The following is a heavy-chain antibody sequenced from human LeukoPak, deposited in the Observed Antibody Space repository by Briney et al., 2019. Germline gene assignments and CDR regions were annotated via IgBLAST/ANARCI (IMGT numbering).Heavy chain of an antibody. CDR1: GFAFNTYA. CDR3: AKFLRSLRIAAAGTVGDY. V-gene: IGHV3-23*01. J-gene: IGHJ4*02. D-gene: IGHD6-13*01. Sequence: GGSLRLSCAASGFAFNTYAMTWVRQAPGKGLEWVSGISGSGGTTYYADSLKGRFTISRDNSKNTLYLQMNSLRAEDTAVYYCAKFLRSLRIAAAGTVGDYWGQGTLVTVSS. CDR2: ISGSGGTT.